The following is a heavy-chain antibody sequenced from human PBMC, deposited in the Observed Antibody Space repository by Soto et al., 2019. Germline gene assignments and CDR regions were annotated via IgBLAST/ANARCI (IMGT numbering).Heavy chain of an antibody. CDR3: ARGGFGELSELLDDAFDI. V-gene: IGHV4-59*01. CDR1: GGSISSYY. J-gene: IGHJ3*02. CDR2: IYYSGST. D-gene: IGHD3-10*01. Sequence: PSETLSLTCTVSGGSISSYYWSWTRQPPGKGLEWIGYIYYSGSTNYNPSLKSRVTISVDTSKNQFSLKLSSVTAADTAVHYCARGGFGELSELLDDAFDIWGQGTMVTVSS.